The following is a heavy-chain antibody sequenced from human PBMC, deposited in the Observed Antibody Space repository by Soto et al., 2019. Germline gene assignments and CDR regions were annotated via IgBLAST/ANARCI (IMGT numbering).Heavy chain of an antibody. CDR3: ARDNGDYIWGSYRWFDY. Sequence: GGSLRLSCAASGFTFSSYWMSWVRQAPGKGLEWVANIKQDGSEKYYVDSVKGRFTISRDKAKNSLYLQMNSLRAEDTAVYYCARDNGDYIWGSYRWFDYWGQGTLVTVSS. V-gene: IGHV3-7*01. D-gene: IGHD3-16*02. J-gene: IGHJ4*02. CDR2: IKQDGSEK. CDR1: GFTFSSYW.